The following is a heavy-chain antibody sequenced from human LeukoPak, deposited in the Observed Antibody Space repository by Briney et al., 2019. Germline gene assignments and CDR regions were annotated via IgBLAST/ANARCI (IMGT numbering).Heavy chain of an antibody. Sequence: GGSLRLSYAASGFIFSDYDVHWVRQAPGKGLEFVSAITSNGGRTFYANSVKGRFTISRDNSKNALYLQMDSLRADDMAVYYCARGAASGGYDYWGQGALVTVSS. V-gene: IGHV3-64*01. J-gene: IGHJ4*02. CDR2: ITSNGGRT. D-gene: IGHD3-10*01. CDR3: ARGAASGGYDY. CDR1: GFIFSDYD.